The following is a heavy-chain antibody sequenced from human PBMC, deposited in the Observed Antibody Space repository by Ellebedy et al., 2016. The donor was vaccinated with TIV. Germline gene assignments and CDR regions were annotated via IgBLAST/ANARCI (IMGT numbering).Heavy chain of an antibody. V-gene: IGHV3-7*01. CDR1: GFTFSNFW. D-gene: IGHD3/OR15-3a*01. CDR3: ARVWTDGLVDS. Sequence: GESLKISXAASGFTFSNFWMRWDRQAPGKGLEWVANINQDGSDIRYVDSVKGRFTISRDNAKNSLYLQLNSLTAEDTAVYYSARVWTDGLVDSWGQGTLVTVSS. J-gene: IGHJ4*02. CDR2: INQDGSDI.